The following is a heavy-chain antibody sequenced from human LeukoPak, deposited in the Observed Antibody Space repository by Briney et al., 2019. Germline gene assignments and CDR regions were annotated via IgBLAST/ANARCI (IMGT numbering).Heavy chain of an antibody. V-gene: IGHV1-2*02. Sequence: ASVKVSCKASGYTFTGYYMHWVRQAPGQGLEWMGWINPNSGGTNYAQKFQGRVTMTRDTSISTAYMELSRLRSDDTAVYYCARDLTYGGNSELLYWGQGTLVTVSS. D-gene: IGHD4-23*01. CDR2: INPNSGGT. CDR1: GYTFTGYY. CDR3: ARDLTYGGNSELLY. J-gene: IGHJ4*02.